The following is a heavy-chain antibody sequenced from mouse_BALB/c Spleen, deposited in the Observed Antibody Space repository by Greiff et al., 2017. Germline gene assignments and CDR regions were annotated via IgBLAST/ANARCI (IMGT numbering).Heavy chain of an antibody. Sequence: EVQLQQSGAELVRSGASVKLSCTASGFNIKDYYMHWVKQRPEQGLEWIGWIDPENGDTEYAPKFQGKATMTADTSSNTAYLQLSSLTSEDTAVYYCSAGYDYDAAMDYWGQGTSVTVSS. D-gene: IGHD2-4*01. CDR3: SAGYDYDAAMDY. CDR2: IDPENGDT. J-gene: IGHJ4*01. V-gene: IGHV14-4*02. CDR1: GFNIKDYY.